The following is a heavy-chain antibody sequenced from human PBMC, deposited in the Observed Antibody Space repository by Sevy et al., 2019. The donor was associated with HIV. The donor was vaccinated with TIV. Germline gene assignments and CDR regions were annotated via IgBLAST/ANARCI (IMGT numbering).Heavy chain of an antibody. V-gene: IGHV3-23*01. Sequence: GGSLRLSCAASGFTFSGYAMNWVRQAPGKGLEWVSSINPSGSSTSYADSVKGRFTISRDNSKNTLYLQMNSLRAEDTAVYYCGEHCTAVGCYYDYWGQGTLVTVSS. CDR2: INPSGSST. D-gene: IGHD2-8*02. CDR1: GFTFSGYA. CDR3: GEHCTAVGCYYDY. J-gene: IGHJ4*02.